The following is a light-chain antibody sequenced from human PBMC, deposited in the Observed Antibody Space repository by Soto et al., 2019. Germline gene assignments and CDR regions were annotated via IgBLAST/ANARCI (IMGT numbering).Light chain of an antibody. CDR3: QQYGSSSWT. V-gene: IGKV3-20*01. CDR2: GAS. CDR1: HSVSSSY. Sequence: ESVLTQSPGTLSLSPGERATLSCRASHSVSSSYLAWYQQRPGQAPRLLIYGASSRATGIPDRFSGSGSGTEFTLTISRLEPEDFAVYYCQQYGSSSWTFGQGTKVDIK. J-gene: IGKJ1*01.